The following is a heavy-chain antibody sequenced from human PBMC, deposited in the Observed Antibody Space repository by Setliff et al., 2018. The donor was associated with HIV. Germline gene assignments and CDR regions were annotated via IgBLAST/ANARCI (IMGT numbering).Heavy chain of an antibody. V-gene: IGHV1-69*10. CDR1: GGTFSSYA. CDR3: AREVGITVFGVVDI. Sequence: SVKVSCKASGGTFSSYAISWVRQAPGQGLEWMGGIIPILGIANYAQKFQGRVTITADESTSTAYMELRRLKSDDTGVYFCAREVGITVFGVVDIWGQGTMVTVSS. D-gene: IGHD3-3*01. CDR2: IIPILGIA. J-gene: IGHJ3*02.